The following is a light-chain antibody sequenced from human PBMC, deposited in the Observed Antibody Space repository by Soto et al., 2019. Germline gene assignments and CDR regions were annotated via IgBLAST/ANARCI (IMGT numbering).Light chain of an antibody. V-gene: IGLV2-14*01. J-gene: IGLJ1*01. CDR2: DVT. CDR1: SSDVGGYKY. Sequence: QSVLTQPASVSGSPGQSITISCTGTSSDVGGYKYVSWYQQHPDKAPKLIIYDVTNRPSGISNRFSGSKSGNTASLTISGLQAEDEADYYCSSYTSSGSYVFGTGTKVTVL. CDR3: SSYTSSGSYV.